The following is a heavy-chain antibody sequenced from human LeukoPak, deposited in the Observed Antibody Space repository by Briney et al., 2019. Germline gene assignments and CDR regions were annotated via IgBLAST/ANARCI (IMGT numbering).Heavy chain of an antibody. Sequence: GGSLRLSCTASGFTFSNAWMSWVRQAPGKGLEWVGRIKSKTDGGTTDYAAPVKDRFTISRDNSKDTLFLQMNSLKIEDTAVDYCTTAPSAFDIWGQGTMVTVSS. CDR3: TTAPSAFDI. CDR2: IKSKTDGGTT. V-gene: IGHV3-15*01. CDR1: GFTFSNAW. J-gene: IGHJ3*02.